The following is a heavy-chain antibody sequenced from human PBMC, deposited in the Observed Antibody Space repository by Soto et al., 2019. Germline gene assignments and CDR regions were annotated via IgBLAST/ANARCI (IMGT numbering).Heavy chain of an antibody. CDR1: GFTFSGSG. V-gene: IGHV3-73*01. Sequence: PGGSLRLSCAASGFTFSGSGIHWVRQASGKGLEWVGRIRSKANNYVTAYAASVKGRFSISRDDSENTAYLQMNSLKAEDTAVYYCARLYYDNSAYPAYWGQRTLVTVSS. CDR2: IRSKANNYVT. D-gene: IGHD3-22*01. J-gene: IGHJ4*02. CDR3: ARLYYDNSAYPAY.